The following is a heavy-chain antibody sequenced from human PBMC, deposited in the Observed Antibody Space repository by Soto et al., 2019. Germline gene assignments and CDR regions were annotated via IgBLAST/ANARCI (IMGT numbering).Heavy chain of an antibody. CDR2: ISTDANYI. J-gene: IGHJ5*02. CDR1: GFTFSAYG. Sequence: GGSLRLSCAASGFTFSAYGMHWVRQAPGKGLEWVAVISTDANYIYYIDSVKGRFTISRDNSKNTLYLEMNSLRIEDTAVYYCARGIPGYCGGATCYSGWFDPWGQGTPVTVSS. D-gene: IGHD2-15*01. CDR3: ARGIPGYCGGATCYSGWFDP. V-gene: IGHV3-30*03.